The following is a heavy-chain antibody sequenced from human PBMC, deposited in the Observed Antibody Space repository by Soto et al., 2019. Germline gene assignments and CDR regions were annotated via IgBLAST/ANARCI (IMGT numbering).Heavy chain of an antibody. J-gene: IGHJ6*02. CDR2: ISAYNGNT. Sequence: ASVKVSCKASGYTFTSYGISWVRQAPGQGLEWMGWISAYNGNTNYAQKLQGRVTMTTDTSTSTAYMELRSLRSDDTAVYYCARDRYSSSSHYYYGMDVWGQGTTVTVSS. CDR1: GYTFTSYG. V-gene: IGHV1-18*04. CDR3: ARDRYSSSSHYYYGMDV. D-gene: IGHD6-6*01.